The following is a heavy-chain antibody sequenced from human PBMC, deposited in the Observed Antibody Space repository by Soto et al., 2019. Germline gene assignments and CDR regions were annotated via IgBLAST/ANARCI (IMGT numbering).Heavy chain of an antibody. CDR2: ISGSGGST. CDR3: ARALVPAARNTVTTWGTDY. D-gene: IGHD2-2*01. CDR1: GFTFSSYA. Sequence: PGGALRLSCAASGFTFSSYAMSWVRQAPGKGLEWVSAISGSGGSTYYADSVKGRFTISRDNSKNTLYLQMNSLRAEDTAVYYCARALVPAARNTVTTWGTDYWGQGTLVTVSS. J-gene: IGHJ4*02. V-gene: IGHV3-23*01.